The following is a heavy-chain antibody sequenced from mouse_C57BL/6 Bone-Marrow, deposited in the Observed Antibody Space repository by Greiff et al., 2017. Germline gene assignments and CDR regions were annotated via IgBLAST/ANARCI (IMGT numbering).Heavy chain of an antibody. V-gene: IGHV5-15*01. J-gene: IGHJ3*01. CDR2: ISNLAYSI. CDR3: ARQSYDGPWFAY. Sequence: EVKVVESGGGLVQPGGSLKLSCAASGFTFSDYGMAWVRQAPRKGPEWVAFISNLAYSIYYADTVTGRFTISRENAKNTLYLEMSSLRSEDTAMYYCARQSYDGPWFAYWGQGTLVTVSA. CDR1: GFTFSDYG. D-gene: IGHD2-12*01.